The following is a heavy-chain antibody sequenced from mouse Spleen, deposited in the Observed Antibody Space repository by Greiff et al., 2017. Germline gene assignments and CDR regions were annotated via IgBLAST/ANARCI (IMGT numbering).Heavy chain of an antibody. V-gene: IGHV1-81*01. D-gene: IGHD3-1*01. CDR1: GYTFTSYG. CDR2: IYPRSGNT. CDR3: AREGQLGLNYLDY. Sequence: QVQLKQSGAELARPGASVKLSCKASGYTFTSYGISWVKQRTGQGLEWIGEIYPRSGNTYYNEKFKGKATLTADKSSSTAYMELRSLTSEDSAVYFCAREGQLGLNYLDYWGQGTTLTVSS. J-gene: IGHJ2*01.